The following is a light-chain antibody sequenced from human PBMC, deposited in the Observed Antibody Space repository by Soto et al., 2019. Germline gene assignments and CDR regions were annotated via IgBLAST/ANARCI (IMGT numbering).Light chain of an antibody. V-gene: IGLV3-1*01. Sequence: SYELTQPPSGSVSPGQTASITCSGDKLGDKYACWYQQKPGQSPVLVIYQDSKRPSGIPERFSGSNSGNTATLTISGTQAMDEADYYCQAWDSSTLVFGGGTKLTVL. J-gene: IGLJ2*01. CDR2: QDS. CDR1: KLGDKY. CDR3: QAWDSSTLV.